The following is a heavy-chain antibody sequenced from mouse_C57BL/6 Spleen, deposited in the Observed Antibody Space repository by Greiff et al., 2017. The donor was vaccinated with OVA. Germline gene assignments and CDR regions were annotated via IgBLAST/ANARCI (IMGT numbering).Heavy chain of an antibody. CDR2: INPSTGGT. CDR3: ARGGGYYGGYFDV. J-gene: IGHJ1*03. V-gene: IGHV1-42*01. D-gene: IGHD1-2*01. CDR1: GYSFTGYY. Sequence: EVQLQQSGPELVKPGASVKISCKASGYSFTGYYMNWVKQSPEKSLEWIGEINPSTGGTTYNQKFKAKATLTVDKSSSTAYMQLKSLTSEDSAVYYCARGGGYYGGYFDVWGTGTTVTVSS.